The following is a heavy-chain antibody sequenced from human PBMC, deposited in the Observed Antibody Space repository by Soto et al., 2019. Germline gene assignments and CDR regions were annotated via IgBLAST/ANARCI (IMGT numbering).Heavy chain of an antibody. CDR2: IKQDGREK. CDR3: ARVAGHNNPWGSIWSPAVRYYSYYVIDV. Sequence: GGSLRLSCAASGFAFSSYALSWVRQAPGKGLEWVANIKQDGREKYYVDSVKGRFTISRDNAQDSLYLQMNSLRVEDTALYFCARVAGHNNPWGSIWSPAVRYYSYYVIDVWGPGTTVTVSS. V-gene: IGHV3-7*03. CDR1: GFAFSSYA. D-gene: IGHD3-10*01. J-gene: IGHJ6*02.